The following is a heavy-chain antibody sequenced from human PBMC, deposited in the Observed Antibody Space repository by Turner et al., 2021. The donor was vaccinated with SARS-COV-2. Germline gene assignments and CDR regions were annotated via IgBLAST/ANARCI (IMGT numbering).Heavy chain of an antibody. CDR1: GYTFTGYY. V-gene: IGHV1-2*02. J-gene: IGHJ4*02. CDR3: ARDLFDLGSRWTQ. Sequence: QVQLVQSGAEVKKPVASVKVPCKASGYTFTGYYMHWVRQAPGQGLEWMGWINPNSGGTNYAQKFQGRVTMTRDTSISTAYMELSRLRSDDTAVYFCARDLFDLGSRWTQWGQGTLVTVSS. D-gene: IGHD6-13*01. CDR2: INPNSGGT.